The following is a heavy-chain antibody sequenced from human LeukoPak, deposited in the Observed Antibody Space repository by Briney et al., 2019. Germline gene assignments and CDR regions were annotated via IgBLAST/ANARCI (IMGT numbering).Heavy chain of an antibody. CDR2: IYYSGGT. CDR1: GGSIGSYY. D-gene: IGHD3-10*02. CDR3: ARDFKYYYDRGTSAFDI. V-gene: IGHV4-59*01. Sequence: SETLSLTCTVSGGSIGSYYWSWIRQPPGKGLEWIGYIYYSGGTNYNPSLKSRVTISVDPSKNQFSLKLSSVTAADSAVYYCARDFKYYYDRGTSAFDIWGQGKLVTVSS. J-gene: IGHJ3*02.